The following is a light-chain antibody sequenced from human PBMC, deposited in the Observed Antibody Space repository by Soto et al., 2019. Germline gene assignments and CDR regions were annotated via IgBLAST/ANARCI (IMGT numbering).Light chain of an antibody. J-gene: IGKJ5*01. CDR2: AAS. V-gene: IGKV1-9*01. Sequence: DLPLTQSPSFLSASVGDRVTITCRASQGISSYLAWYQQKPGKVPKLLIYAASTLQSGVPSRFSGGGSGTEFTLSISTLQPEDFETYYCQQLNTYPITVGQGTRLEIK. CDR1: QGISSY. CDR3: QQLNTYPIT.